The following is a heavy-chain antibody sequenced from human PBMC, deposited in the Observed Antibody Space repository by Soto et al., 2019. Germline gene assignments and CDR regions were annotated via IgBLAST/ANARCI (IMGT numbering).Heavy chain of an antibody. CDR3: ARGGYGDSGWFEP. V-gene: IGHV1-69*13. CDR1: GCTFSSYA. Sequence: GASVKVSCKASGCTFSSYAISWVRQAPGQGLEWMGGIIPIFGTANYAQKFQGRVTITADESTSTAYMELSSLRSEDTAVYYCARGGYGDSGWFEPWGQGTLVTVSS. CDR2: IIPIFGTA. D-gene: IGHD4-17*01. J-gene: IGHJ5*02.